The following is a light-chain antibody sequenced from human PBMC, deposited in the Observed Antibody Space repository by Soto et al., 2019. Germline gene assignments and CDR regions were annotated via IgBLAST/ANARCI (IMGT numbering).Light chain of an antibody. J-gene: IGKJ4*01. V-gene: IGKV4-1*01. CDR1: QSVLFTSNNKNY. CDR3: QQYYTLPLT. CDR2: WAS. Sequence: DIVMTQSPASLAVSLGERATINCESSQSVLFTSNNKNYLAWYQQKPGQPPKLLLSWASVRESGVPERFSGSGSGTLFTLSISSLQAEDVAVYYCQQYYTLPLTFGGGTKVDIK.